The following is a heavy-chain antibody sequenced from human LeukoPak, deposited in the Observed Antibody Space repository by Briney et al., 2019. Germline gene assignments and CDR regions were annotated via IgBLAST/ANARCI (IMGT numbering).Heavy chain of an antibody. CDR3: ARDVGATVHGY. CDR2: IHRSGST. Sequence: PSETLSLTCTVSGYSISSDYYWGWIRQPPGKGLEWIGSIHRSGSTYYNPSLESRVTISVDTSKNQFSLMLSSVTAADTAVYYCARDVGATVHGYCGQGTLVTVSS. CDR1: GYSISSDYY. D-gene: IGHD1-26*01. V-gene: IGHV4-38-2*02. J-gene: IGHJ4*02.